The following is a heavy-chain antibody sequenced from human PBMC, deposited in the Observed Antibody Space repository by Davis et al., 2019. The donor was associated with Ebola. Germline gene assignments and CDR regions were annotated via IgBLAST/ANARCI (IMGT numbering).Heavy chain of an antibody. J-gene: IGHJ5*02. CDR2: IYYSGST. CDR1: GFTFSSYW. D-gene: IGHD2-2*01. Sequence: GSLRLSCAASGFTFSSYWMSWVRQAPGKGLEWIGSIYYSGSTYYNPSLKSRVTISVDTSKNQFSLKLSSVTAADTAVYYCARQGTGYCSSTSCPNWFDPWGQGTLVTVSS. V-gene: IGHV4-39*01. CDR3: ARQGTGYCSSTSCPNWFDP.